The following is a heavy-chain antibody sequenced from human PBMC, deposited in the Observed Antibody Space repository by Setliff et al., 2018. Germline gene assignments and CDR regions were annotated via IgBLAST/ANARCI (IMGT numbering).Heavy chain of an antibody. V-gene: IGHV4-4*07. CDR3: ASRNSDGGPEYFQH. D-gene: IGHD1-26*01. J-gene: IGHJ1*01. CDR2: VYSNVGT. Sequence: SETLSLTCNVSGASVSSHYWDWIRQPPGKGLEWIGRVYSNVGTNFNPSLKSRVTMSVDASKNQISLKLMSVTAADTAVYYCASRNSDGGPEYFQHWGQGALVTVSS. CDR1: GASVSSHY.